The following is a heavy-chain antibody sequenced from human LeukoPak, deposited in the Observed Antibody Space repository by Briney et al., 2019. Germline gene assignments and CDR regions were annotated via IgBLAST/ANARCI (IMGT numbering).Heavy chain of an antibody. CDR1: GVMFSSHG. Sequence: GGSLRLSCAASGVMFSSHGMSWVRQAPGKRLEWVSSITDSGSGTCYVGSVKGRFTMSRDNYKNKLYLQLNSLRAEDTAVYYCASRSYYLDNWGQGTLVTVSS. J-gene: IGHJ4*02. V-gene: IGHV3-23*01. CDR2: ITDSGSGT. D-gene: IGHD3-10*01. CDR3: ASRSYYLDN.